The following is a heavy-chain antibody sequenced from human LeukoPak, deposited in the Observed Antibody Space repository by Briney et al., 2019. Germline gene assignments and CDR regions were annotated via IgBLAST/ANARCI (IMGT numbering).Heavy chain of an antibody. V-gene: IGHV3-30-3*01. CDR2: ISYNGSSK. CDR3: ASGYCTNDVCYTGGFDY. J-gene: IGHJ4*02. CDR1: GFTFSNYA. D-gene: IGHD2-8*01. Sequence: GRSLRLSCAASGFTFSNYAMHWVRQAPGKGLEWVAVISYNGSSKYYADSVKGRFTISRDNSKNTLYLQMNSLRAEDTAVYYCASGYCTNDVCYTGGFDYWGQGTWSPSPQ.